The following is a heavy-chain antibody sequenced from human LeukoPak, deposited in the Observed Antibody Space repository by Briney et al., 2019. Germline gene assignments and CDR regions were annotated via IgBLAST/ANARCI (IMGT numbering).Heavy chain of an antibody. CDR1: GGSISTYY. CDR3: ARHKIAAAVYFFDY. CDR2: IYTSGIT. J-gene: IGHJ4*02. V-gene: IGHV4-4*09. D-gene: IGHD6-13*01. Sequence: SETLSLTCTVSGGSISTYYWSWLRQPPGKGLEWIGNIYTSGITTYNPSLKSRVTISVDTSKKQFSLKLSSVTATDTAVYFCARHKIAAAVYFFDYWGQGTLVTVSS.